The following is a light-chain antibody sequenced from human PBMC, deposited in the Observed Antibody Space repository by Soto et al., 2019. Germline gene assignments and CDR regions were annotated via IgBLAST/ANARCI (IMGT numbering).Light chain of an antibody. V-gene: IGKV3-20*01. J-gene: IGKJ1*01. CDR2: GAS. Sequence: IVLTHSPCARSFSPCERATLSCISSHSVSSSYLGWYQQKPGQAPRLLMYGASSRATGIPERFSGSGSGTDFTLTISRLEPEDFAVYYCQQYGSSPRTFGQGTKVDIK. CDR1: HSVSSSY. CDR3: QQYGSSPRT.